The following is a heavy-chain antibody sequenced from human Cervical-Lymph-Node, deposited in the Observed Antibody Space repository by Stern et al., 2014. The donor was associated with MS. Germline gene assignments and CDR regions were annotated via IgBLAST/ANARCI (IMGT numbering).Heavy chain of an antibody. CDR3: ARSLSGSYLWYFDL. Sequence: EVQLVESGGGLVKPGGSLRLSCAASEFTFSSYGMNWVRQAPGKGLEWVSVISSSGRFIKYADSVKGRFTISRDNAKNSLSLQMNSLRAEDTAVYYCARSLSGSYLWYFDLWGRGTLVTVSS. J-gene: IGHJ2*01. CDR2: ISSSGRFI. D-gene: IGHD1-26*01. V-gene: IGHV3-21*01. CDR1: EFTFSSYG.